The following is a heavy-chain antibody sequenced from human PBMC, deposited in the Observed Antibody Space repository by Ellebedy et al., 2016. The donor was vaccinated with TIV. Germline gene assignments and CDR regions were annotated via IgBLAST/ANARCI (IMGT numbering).Heavy chain of an antibody. D-gene: IGHD5-18*01. CDR1: GYTFTTYA. CDR2: IYPADSDT. Sequence: GGSLRLXCKASGYTFTTYAIAWVRQMPGKGLEWMGIIYPADSDTIYSPSFQGQVTISVDKSITTAYLQWNSLKASDTAMYYCASRGYTYGYYLDYWGQGTLVTVSS. CDR3: ASRGYTYGYYLDY. V-gene: IGHV5-51*01. J-gene: IGHJ4*02.